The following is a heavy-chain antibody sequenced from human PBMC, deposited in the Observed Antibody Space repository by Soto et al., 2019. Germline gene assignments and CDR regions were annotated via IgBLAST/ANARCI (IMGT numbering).Heavy chain of an antibody. CDR2: IIPILGIA. D-gene: IGHD1-26*01. Sequence: QVQLVQSGAEVKKPGSSVKVSCKASGGTFSSYTISWVRQAPGQGLEWMGRIIPILGIANYAQKFQGRVTITAEKATSTAYMELSSLRSEDTAVYYWPSRPYSGSYYYFDYWGQGTLVTVSS. CDR3: PSRPYSGSYYYFDY. V-gene: IGHV1-69*02. J-gene: IGHJ4*02. CDR1: GGTFSSYT.